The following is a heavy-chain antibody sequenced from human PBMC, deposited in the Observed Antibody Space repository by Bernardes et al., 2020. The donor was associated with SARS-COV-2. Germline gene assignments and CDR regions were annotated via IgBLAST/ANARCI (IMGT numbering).Heavy chain of an antibody. J-gene: IGHJ4*02. CDR2: ISTTGGKI. V-gene: IGHV3-23*01. Sequence: VGSLSLSCSASGFTFSSQAMTWVRQAPGKGLEWVSSISTTGGKIYYADSVQGRFTISRDNSKNTVSLQMNSLRAEDTAIYYCAKGWQQPLDRGQGAQVTVTS. CDR3: AKGWQQPLD. CDR1: GFTFSSQA. D-gene: IGHD6-13*01.